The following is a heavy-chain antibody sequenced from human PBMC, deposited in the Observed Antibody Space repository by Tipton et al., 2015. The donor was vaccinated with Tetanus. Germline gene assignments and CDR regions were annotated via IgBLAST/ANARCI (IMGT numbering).Heavy chain of an antibody. CDR2: IRDNGNS. Sequence: TLSLTCTVSGGSVRSGSYYWNWIRQPPGKGLEWIGHIRDNGNSYANPSLSGRVTMSVDTRKNQFSLNLTSMSVADTATYYCARWRDGFNRALDSWGQGIMVTVSS. CDR1: GGSVRSGSYY. J-gene: IGHJ4*02. D-gene: IGHD5-24*01. V-gene: IGHV4-31*03. CDR3: ARWRDGFNRALDS.